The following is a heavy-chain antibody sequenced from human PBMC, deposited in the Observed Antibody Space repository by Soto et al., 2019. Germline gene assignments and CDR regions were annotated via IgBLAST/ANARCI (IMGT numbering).Heavy chain of an antibody. CDR2: ISIGGDKT. V-gene: IGHV3-23*01. J-gene: IGHJ5*02. Sequence: EVQLLESGGDLIQPGGSLRLSCAASGFTFSSNSFTWVRQAPGKGLEYVSGISIGGDKTWHADSVKGRFTVSRDNSKNTVYLQMNSLRVDDTAVFYCAKWDGYGDHWGQGTLVTVSS. CDR3: AKWDGYGDH. CDR1: GFTFSSNS. D-gene: IGHD5-12*01.